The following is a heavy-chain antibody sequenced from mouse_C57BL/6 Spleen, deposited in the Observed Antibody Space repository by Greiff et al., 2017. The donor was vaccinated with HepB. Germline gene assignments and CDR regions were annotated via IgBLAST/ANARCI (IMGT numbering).Heavy chain of an antibody. V-gene: IGHV14-2*01. CDR2: IDTEDGET. CDR1: GFNIKDYY. CDR3: ARRRYLWYFDV. Sequence: VQLKQSGAELVKPGASVKLSCTASGFNIKDYYMHWVKQRTEQGLEWIARIDTEDGETKYAPKFQGRATITADTSYNTAYLQLSRLTSEDTAVYYGARRRYLWYFDVWGTGTTVTVSS. D-gene: IGHD1-1*01. J-gene: IGHJ1*03.